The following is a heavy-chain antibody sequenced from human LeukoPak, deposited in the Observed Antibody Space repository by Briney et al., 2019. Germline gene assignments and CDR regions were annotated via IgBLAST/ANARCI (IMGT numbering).Heavy chain of an antibody. CDR1: GFTFSSYS. D-gene: IGHD4-23*01. J-gene: IGHJ3*02. CDR2: ISSSSSTI. CDR3: ARGGGNNAFDI. V-gene: IGHV3-48*04. Sequence: GGSLRLSCAASGFTFSSYSMNWVRQAPGKGLEWVSYISSSSSTIYYADSVKGRFTISRDNAKNSLYLQMNSLRAEDTAVYYCARGGGNNAFDIWGQGTMVTVSS.